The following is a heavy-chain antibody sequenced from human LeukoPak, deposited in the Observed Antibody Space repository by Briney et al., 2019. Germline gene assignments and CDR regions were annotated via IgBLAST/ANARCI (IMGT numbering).Heavy chain of an antibody. D-gene: IGHD6-19*01. CDR2: ISSSGNTI. CDR1: GFTFSGYE. V-gene: IGHV3-48*03. CDR3: ARLGGVAGGIHDVFDI. Sequence: PGGSLRLSCADSGFTFSGYEMNWVRQAPGKGLEWVSYISSSGNTIYYADSVKGRFNISRDNAKNSLHLQMNSLRADDTAVYYCARLGGVAGGIHDVFDIWGQGTMVTVSS. J-gene: IGHJ3*02.